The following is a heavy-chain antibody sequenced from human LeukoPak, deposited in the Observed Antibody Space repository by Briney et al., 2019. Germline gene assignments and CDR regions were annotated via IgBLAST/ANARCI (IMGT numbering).Heavy chain of an antibody. CDR3: AREVYDYVWGSYRFKAFDY. D-gene: IGHD3-16*02. Sequence: LRLSCAASGFTFSSYSMNWVRQAPGKGLEWIGYIYYSGSTYYNPSLKSRVTISVDTSKNQFSLKLSSVTAADTAVYYCAREVYDYVWGSYRFKAFDYWGQGTLVTVSS. J-gene: IGHJ4*02. V-gene: IGHV4-30-4*08. CDR1: GFTFSSYS. CDR2: IYYSGST.